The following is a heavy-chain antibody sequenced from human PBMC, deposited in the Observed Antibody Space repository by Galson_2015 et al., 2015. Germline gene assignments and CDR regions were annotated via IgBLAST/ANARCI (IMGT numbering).Heavy chain of an antibody. J-gene: IGHJ4*02. CDR3: AKTDTMVRGVVDY. CDR2: ISGSGDKT. Sequence: SLRLSCAASGFTFSTCAMNWARQAPGKGLEWVSAISGSGDKTYYADSVKGRFTISRDNSKNTLYLHMNSLRAEDTAVFYCAKTDTMVRGVVDYWGQGTLVTVSS. CDR1: GFTFSTCA. D-gene: IGHD3-10*01. V-gene: IGHV3-23*01.